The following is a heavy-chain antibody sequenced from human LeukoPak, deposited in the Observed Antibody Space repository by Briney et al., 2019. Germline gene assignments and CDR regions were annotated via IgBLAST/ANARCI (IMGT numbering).Heavy chain of an antibody. J-gene: IGHJ6*02. CDR2: IHYSGTT. D-gene: IGHD3-10*01. V-gene: IGHV4-59*08. CDR3: ARHDSYALGSHPLDV. Sequence: SETLSLTCTVSGGSISGYYWSWIRPPPGKGLEWIAYIHYSGTTNYNPSLRSRVTISVDTSKNQFSLKVNSVTATDTAVYFCARHDSYALGSHPLDVWGQGTTVIVSS. CDR1: GGSISGYY.